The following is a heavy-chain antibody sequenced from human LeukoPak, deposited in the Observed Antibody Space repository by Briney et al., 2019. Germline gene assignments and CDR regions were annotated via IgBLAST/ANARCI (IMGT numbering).Heavy chain of an antibody. CDR1: GFTVKTYD. CDR3: AGFGVYPY. Sequence: PGGSLRLSCAVSGFTVKTYDMHWVRQAPGEGPEWIAYFGISGTIYYADSVRGRFTTSRDNAKNSLFLQMNSLRVDDTAIYYCAGFGVYPYWGQGAPVTVPS. D-gene: IGHD5/OR15-5a*01. V-gene: IGHV3-48*01. CDR2: FGISGTI. J-gene: IGHJ4*02.